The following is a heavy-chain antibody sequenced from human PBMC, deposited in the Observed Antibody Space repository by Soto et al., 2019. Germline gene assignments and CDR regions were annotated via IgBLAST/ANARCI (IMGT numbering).Heavy chain of an antibody. J-gene: IGHJ6*02. V-gene: IGHV1-18*01. D-gene: IGHD3-22*01. CDR1: GYTFTSYG. CDR3: ARDSDDSSGYTDTYYYYGMDV. CDR2: ISAYNGNT. Sequence: ASVKVSCKASGYTFTSYGISWVRQAPGQGLEWMGWISAYNGNTSYAQKFQGRVTMTRDTSTSTVYMELSSLRSEDTAVYYCARDSDDSSGYTDTYYYYGMDVWGQGTTVTVSS.